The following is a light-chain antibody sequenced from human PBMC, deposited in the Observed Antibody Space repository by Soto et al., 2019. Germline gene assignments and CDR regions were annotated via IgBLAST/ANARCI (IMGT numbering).Light chain of an antibody. CDR2: SAS. Sequence: DIPMTQSPSSLSASVGDRVTITCRASQSISSYVIWYQQKPGKVPKLLIYSASSVHVGVPSRFRGSGSGTDFTLTISSLQPEDFATYYCQQSYTTPLTFGGGTKVEIK. J-gene: IGKJ4*01. CDR1: QSISSY. V-gene: IGKV1-39*01. CDR3: QQSYTTPLT.